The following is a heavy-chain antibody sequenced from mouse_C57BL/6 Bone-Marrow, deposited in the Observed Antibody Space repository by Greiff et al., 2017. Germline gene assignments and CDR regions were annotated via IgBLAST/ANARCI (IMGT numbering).Heavy chain of an antibody. CDR1: GYTFTDYE. Sequence: VKLQQSGAELVRPGASVTMSCKASGYTFTDYEMHWVKQTPVHGLEWIGAIDPETGGTAYNQKFKGKAILTADKSSSTAYMELRSLTSEDSAVYYCTNVYLYYYAMDYWGQGTSVTVSS. CDR2: IDPETGGT. CDR3: TNVYLYYYAMDY. J-gene: IGHJ4*01. D-gene: IGHD5-1*01. V-gene: IGHV1-15*01.